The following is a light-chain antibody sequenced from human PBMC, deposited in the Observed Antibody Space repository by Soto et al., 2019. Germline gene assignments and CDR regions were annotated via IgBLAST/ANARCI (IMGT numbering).Light chain of an antibody. V-gene: IGKV1-5*03. CDR1: QDIRTW. CDR2: KAS. Sequence: GDRLTVTCRASQDIRTWLAWYQQKPGKAPTLLIYKASTLQSGVPSRFSGSGSGTEFALTINRLEPEDFGVYYCQQYGDRPWTFGQGTKVDI. CDR3: QQYGDRPWT. J-gene: IGKJ1*01.